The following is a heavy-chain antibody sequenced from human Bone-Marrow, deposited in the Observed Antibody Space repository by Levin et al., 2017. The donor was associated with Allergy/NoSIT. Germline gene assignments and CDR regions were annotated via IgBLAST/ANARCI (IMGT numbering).Heavy chain of an antibody. Sequence: GGSLRLSCEGSGFTFRTYWIHWVRQAPGKGLEWVAHIKQDGSEKYCVDSARGRLTISRDNAKKSVFLQMNSLRAEDTAVYYCAGGSGWIFDLWGRGTLVTVSS. D-gene: IGHD2-2*03. CDR2: IKQDGSEK. CDR1: GFTFRTYW. J-gene: IGHJ2*01. V-gene: IGHV3-7*01. CDR3: AGGSGWIFDL.